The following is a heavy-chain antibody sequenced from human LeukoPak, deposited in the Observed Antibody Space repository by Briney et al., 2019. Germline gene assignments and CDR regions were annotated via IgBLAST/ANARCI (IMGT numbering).Heavy chain of an antibody. CDR3: ARVAERMVRGITLTLGFDY. J-gene: IGHJ4*02. D-gene: IGHD3-10*01. V-gene: IGHV1-2*02. CDR1: GYTFTGYY. CDR2: IKPNTGGT. Sequence: GASVKVSCKASGYTFTGYYIYWVRQAPGQGLEWMGWIKPNTGGTNYAQKFQGRVTMTRDTSISTAYMELNRLRSDDTAVYYCARVAERMVRGITLTLGFDYWGQGTLVTVSS.